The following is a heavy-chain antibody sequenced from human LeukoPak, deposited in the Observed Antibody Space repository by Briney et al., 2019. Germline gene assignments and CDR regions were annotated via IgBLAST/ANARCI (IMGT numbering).Heavy chain of an antibody. D-gene: IGHD4-23*01. Sequence: SETLSLTCTVSGGSISSSSYYWGWIRQPPGKGLEWIGSIYYSGSTYYNPSLKSRVTISVDTSKNQFSLKLSSVTAADTAVYYCARQPGGISSPIDYWGQGTLVTVSS. CDR1: GGSISSSSYY. J-gene: IGHJ4*02. V-gene: IGHV4-39*01. CDR2: IYYSGST. CDR3: ARQPGGISSPIDY.